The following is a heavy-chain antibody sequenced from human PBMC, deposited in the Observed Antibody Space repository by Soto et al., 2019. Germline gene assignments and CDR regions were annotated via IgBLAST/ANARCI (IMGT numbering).Heavy chain of an antibody. V-gene: IGHV4-39*01. CDR3: ARHDWSRFYGMDV. CDR1: Y. D-gene: IGHD2-2*01. CDR2: LHYSGTT. Sequence: YWGWFRQSPGKGLEWIGSLHYSGTTYYHPSLKSRVTISVDASRNQFSLRAYSVTAADTAVYYCARHDWSRFYGMDVWGQGTTVTVSS. J-gene: IGHJ6*02.